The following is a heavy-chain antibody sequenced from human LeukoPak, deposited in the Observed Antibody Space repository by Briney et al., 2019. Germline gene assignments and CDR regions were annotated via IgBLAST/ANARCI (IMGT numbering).Heavy chain of an antibody. CDR2: ISYDGSNK. Sequence: GGSLRLSCAASGFTFSSYGMHWVRQAPGKGLEWVAAISYDGSNKYYADSVKGRFTISRDNSKNTLYLQMNSLRAEDTAVYYCAKEPGSGWYYFDYWGQGTLVTVSS. D-gene: IGHD6-19*01. CDR3: AKEPGSGWYYFDY. J-gene: IGHJ4*02. V-gene: IGHV3-30*18. CDR1: GFTFSSYG.